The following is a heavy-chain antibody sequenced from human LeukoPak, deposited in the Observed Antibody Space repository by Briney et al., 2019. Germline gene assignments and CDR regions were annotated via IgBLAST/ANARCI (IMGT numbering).Heavy chain of an antibody. V-gene: IGHV3-23*01. CDR2: ISSDGSST. D-gene: IGHD2-15*01. CDR1: GFTFSTYA. J-gene: IGHJ5*02. CDR3: AKGWTVDP. Sequence: PGGPLRLSCAASGFTFSTYAMSWVRQAPGKGLEWVSVISSDGSSTYYADTVKGRFTISRDNSKNTMYVQMNSLRAEDTAIYYCAKGWTVDPWGQGTLVTVSS.